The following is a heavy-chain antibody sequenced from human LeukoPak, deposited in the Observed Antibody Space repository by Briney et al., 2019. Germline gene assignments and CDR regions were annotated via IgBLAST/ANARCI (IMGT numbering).Heavy chain of an antibody. J-gene: IGHJ6*03. CDR2: IKQDGSEK. D-gene: IGHD6-19*01. Sequence: GGSLRLSCAASGFTFSSYWMSWVREATGKGREGVANIKQDGSEKYYVDSVKGRFTISRDNAKNSLYLQMNSLRAEDTAVYYCARVGLDHYYYYYMDVWGKGTTVTVSS. CDR1: GFTFSSYW. V-gene: IGHV3-7*01. CDR3: ARVGLDHYYYYYMDV.